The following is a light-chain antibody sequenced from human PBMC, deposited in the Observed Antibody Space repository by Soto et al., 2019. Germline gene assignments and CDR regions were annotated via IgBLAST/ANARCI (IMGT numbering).Light chain of an antibody. J-gene: IGLJ2*01. Sequence: QSAPTQPASVSGSPGRSVTISCNGTSSDVGDFKYVSWYQHLPGRAPKLIIYDVTNRPSGISYRFSASKSGRTASLTISGLQAEDEADYYCSSYSSSTTHVVFGGGTKLTVL. V-gene: IGLV2-14*03. CDR2: DVT. CDR3: SSYSSSTTHVV. CDR1: SSDVGDFKY.